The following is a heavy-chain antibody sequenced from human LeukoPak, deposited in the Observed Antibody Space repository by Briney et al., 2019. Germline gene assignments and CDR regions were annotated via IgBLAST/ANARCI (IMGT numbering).Heavy chain of an antibody. CDR3: AKDRTYYYDSSGYYGEAFDI. CDR2: ISGSGGST. Sequence: GGSLRLSCAASGFTFSSYAMSWVRQAPGKGLEWASAISGSGGSTYYADSVKGRFTISRDNSKNTLYLQMNSLRAEDTAVYYCAKDRTYYYDSSGYYGEAFDIWGQGTMVTVSS. V-gene: IGHV3-23*01. J-gene: IGHJ3*02. D-gene: IGHD3-22*01. CDR1: GFTFSSYA.